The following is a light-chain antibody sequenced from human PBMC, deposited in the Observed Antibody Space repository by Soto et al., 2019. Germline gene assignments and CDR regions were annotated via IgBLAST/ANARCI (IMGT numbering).Light chain of an antibody. CDR3: SSYTDTTTRYV. Sequence: QSALTQPASVSGCPGQSITISCTGTSSDVGSYNYVSWYRQHPGKAPQLLIYDVTHRPAGVSSRFSGSKSDNTASLTISWLQAEDEADYYCSSYTDTTTRYVFGSGTKLTVL. J-gene: IGLJ1*01. CDR1: SSDVGSYNY. V-gene: IGLV2-14*03. CDR2: DVT.